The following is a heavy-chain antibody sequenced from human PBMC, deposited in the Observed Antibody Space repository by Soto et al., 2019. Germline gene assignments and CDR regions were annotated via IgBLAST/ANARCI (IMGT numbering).Heavy chain of an antibody. D-gene: IGHD2-15*01. Sequence: EVQLVESGGGLIQPGGSLRLSCAASGFTVSSNYMSWVRQAPGKGLEWVSVIYSGGSTYYADSVKGRFTISRDNSKNTLYLQMNSLRAEDTAVYYCARDSDCNGGSCYWGMDVWGQGTTVTVSS. J-gene: IGHJ6*02. CDR3: ARDSDCNGGSCYWGMDV. CDR1: GFTVSSNY. CDR2: IYSGGST. V-gene: IGHV3-53*01.